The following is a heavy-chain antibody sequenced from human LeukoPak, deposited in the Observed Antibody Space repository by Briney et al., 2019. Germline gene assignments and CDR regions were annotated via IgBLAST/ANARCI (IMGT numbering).Heavy chain of an antibody. D-gene: IGHD3-3*01. CDR3: ARGIGGHYDFWSGYYTDRGYGMDV. V-gene: IGHV3-7*01. J-gene: IGHJ6*02. Sequence: GGSLRLSCAASGFTFSSYWMSWVRQAPGKGLEWVANIKQDGSEKYYVDSVKGRFTISRDNAKNSLYLQMNSLRAEDTAVYYCARGIGGHYDFWSGYYTDRGYGMDVWGQGTTVTVSS. CDR2: IKQDGSEK. CDR1: GFTFSSYW.